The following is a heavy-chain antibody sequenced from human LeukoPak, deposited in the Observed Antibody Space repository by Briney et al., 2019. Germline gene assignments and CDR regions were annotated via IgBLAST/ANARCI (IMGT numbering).Heavy chain of an antibody. CDR1: GGSISSYY. CDR3: ARVRQQLVPSYWYFDL. Sequence: PSETLSLTCTVSGGSISSYYWSWIRQPPGKGLEWIGYIYYSGSTNYNPSLKSRVTISVDTSKNQFSLKLSPVTAADTAVYYCARVRQQLVPSYWYFDLWGRGTLVTVSS. D-gene: IGHD6-13*01. J-gene: IGHJ2*01. CDR2: IYYSGST. V-gene: IGHV4-59*01.